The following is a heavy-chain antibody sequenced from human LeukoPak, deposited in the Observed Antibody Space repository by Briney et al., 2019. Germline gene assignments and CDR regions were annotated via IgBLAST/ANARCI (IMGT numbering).Heavy chain of an antibody. V-gene: IGHV3-23*01. CDR3: ARGAYGDYDY. J-gene: IGHJ4*02. D-gene: IGHD4-17*01. CDR2: ISARGDST. Sequence: TGGSLRLSCAASGFAFSSYAVSWVRQAPGKGLEWVSAISARGDSTYYADSVEGRFTISRDNSKNTLYLQMNSLRGEDTALYYCARGAYGDYDYWGQGTLVTVSS. CDR1: GFAFSSYA.